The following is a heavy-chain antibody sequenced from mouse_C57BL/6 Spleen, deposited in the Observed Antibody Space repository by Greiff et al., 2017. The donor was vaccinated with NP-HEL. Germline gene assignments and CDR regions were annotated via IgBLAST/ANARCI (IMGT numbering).Heavy chain of an antibody. Sequence: VQLQQSGAELVRPGTSVKVSCKASGYAFPNYLIEWVKQRPGQGLAWIGVINPGSGGTNYNEKFKGKGTLTADKSSSTAYMQLSSLTSEDSAVYFCARSGYGSSYDYWGQGTTLTVSS. CDR2: INPGSGGT. V-gene: IGHV1-54*01. CDR3: ARSGYGSSYDY. J-gene: IGHJ2*01. CDR1: GYAFPNYL. D-gene: IGHD1-1*01.